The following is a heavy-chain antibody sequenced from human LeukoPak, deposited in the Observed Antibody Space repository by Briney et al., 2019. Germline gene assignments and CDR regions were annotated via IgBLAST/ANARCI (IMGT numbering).Heavy chain of an antibody. CDR2: IYTSGST. J-gene: IGHJ3*02. V-gene: IGHV4-4*07. CDR3: GRWVTSHPFDI. CDR1: GSSVSSYY. Sequence: PSETLTLNCNVSGSSVSSYYWSWIRQPAGKGLEWIGRIYTSGSTHYNASLNSRVTVSVDTSKNHFSLKLSTVADADPSVYYCGRWVTSHPFDIWAQGAMVTVS.